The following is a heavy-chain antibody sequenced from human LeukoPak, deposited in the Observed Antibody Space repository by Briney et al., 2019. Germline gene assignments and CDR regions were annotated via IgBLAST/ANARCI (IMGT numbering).Heavy chain of an antibody. V-gene: IGHV3-23*01. Sequence: GGSLRLSCAASGFTFNSYAMSWVRQAPGKGLEWVSAIRGSGGGTYYADSVKGRFTISRDNSKNTLYLQMNSLRDEDTALYYCAKGGIGVVGYFDYWGQGTLVTVSS. J-gene: IGHJ4*02. CDR1: GFTFNSYA. CDR3: AKGGIGVVGYFDY. D-gene: IGHD6-19*01. CDR2: IRGSGGGT.